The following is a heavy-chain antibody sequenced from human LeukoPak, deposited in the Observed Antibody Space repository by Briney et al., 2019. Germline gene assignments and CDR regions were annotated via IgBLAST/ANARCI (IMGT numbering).Heavy chain of an antibody. Sequence: SETLSLTRTVSGGSISSGDYYWSWIRQPPGKGLEWIGYIYYSGSTYYNPSLKSRVTISVDTSRNQFSLKLSSVTAADTAVYYCARTCGGDCSNFDYWGQGTLVTVSS. J-gene: IGHJ4*02. CDR3: ARTCGGDCSNFDY. D-gene: IGHD2-21*02. CDR2: IYYSGST. V-gene: IGHV4-30-4*01. CDR1: GGSISSGDYY.